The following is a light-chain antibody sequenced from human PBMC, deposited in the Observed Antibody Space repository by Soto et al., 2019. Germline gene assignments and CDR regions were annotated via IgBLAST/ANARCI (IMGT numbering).Light chain of an antibody. Sequence: QSALTQPASVSGSPGQSITISCTGSSSDVGAYTSVSWYQQHPGKAPKLMIYEVSNWPSGVSRRFSGSKSGNTASLTISGLQAEDEAHYYCSSYAATNNYVFGSGTKVTVL. CDR3: SSYAATNNYV. CDR1: SSDVGAYTS. V-gene: IGLV2-14*01. J-gene: IGLJ1*01. CDR2: EVS.